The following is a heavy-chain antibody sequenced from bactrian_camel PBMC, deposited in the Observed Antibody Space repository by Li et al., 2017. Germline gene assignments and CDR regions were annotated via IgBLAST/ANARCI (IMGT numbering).Heavy chain of an antibody. J-gene: IGHJ4*01. CDR3: VRSAWTGRDYNV. Sequence: VQLVESGGGSVQAGGSLRLSCAASTSIRTFNLYAMGWFRQAPGKALEWVSSISSSGDTEDYADSVKGRFTISRDNAKSTLYLQLNSLKTEDTGMYYCVRSAWTGRDYNVRGQGTQVTVS. V-gene: IGHV3S68*01. CDR2: ISSSGDTE. D-gene: IGHD1*01. CDR1: IRTFNLYA.